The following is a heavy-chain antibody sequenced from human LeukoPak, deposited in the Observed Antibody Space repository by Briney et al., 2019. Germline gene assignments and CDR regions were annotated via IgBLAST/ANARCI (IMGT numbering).Heavy chain of an antibody. D-gene: IGHD2-2*01. Sequence: ASVKVSCKASGYTFSSYGISWVRQAPGQGLEWMGWIRAYNGNTNYAQMVQGRVTMTTDTSTSTAYMEVRSLRSDDTAMYYCARDVRDIVTIPAAISVPWGQGTLVTVSS. CDR2: IRAYNGNT. J-gene: IGHJ5*02. V-gene: IGHV1-18*01. CDR3: ARDVRDIVTIPAAISVP. CDR1: GYTFSSYG.